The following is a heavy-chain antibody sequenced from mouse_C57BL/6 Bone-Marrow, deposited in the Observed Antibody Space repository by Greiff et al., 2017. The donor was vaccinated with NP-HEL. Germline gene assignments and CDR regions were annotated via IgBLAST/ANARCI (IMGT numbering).Heavy chain of an antibody. CDR2: ISSGGSYT. CDR3: ARRSPFDY. J-gene: IGHJ2*01. Sequence: EVKLVESGGDLVKPGGSLKLSCAASGFTFSSYGMSWVRQTPDKRLEWVATISSGGSYTYYPDSVKGRCTISRDNAKNTLYLQMSSLKSEDTAMYYCARRSPFDYWGQGTTLTVSS. V-gene: IGHV5-6*02. CDR1: GFTFSSYG.